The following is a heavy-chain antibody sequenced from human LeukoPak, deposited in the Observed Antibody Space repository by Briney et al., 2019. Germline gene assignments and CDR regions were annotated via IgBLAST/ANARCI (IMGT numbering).Heavy chain of an antibody. Sequence: PGGSLRLSCAASGFTFSSYSMNWVRQAPGKGLEWISYISSDSSTVYFAGSVKGRFTISRDNAKNSLYLQMNSLRAEDTAVYFCARDKTYSDFWLWGQGTLVTVSS. J-gene: IGHJ4*02. CDR1: GFTFSSYS. CDR2: ISSDSSTV. D-gene: IGHD3-3*01. V-gene: IGHV3-48*01. CDR3: ARDKTYSDFWL.